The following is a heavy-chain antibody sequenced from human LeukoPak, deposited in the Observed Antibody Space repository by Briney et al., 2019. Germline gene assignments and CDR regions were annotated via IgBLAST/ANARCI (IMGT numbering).Heavy chain of an antibody. V-gene: IGHV4-4*08. Sequence: SETLSLTCTVSGGSITSSYWSWIRQPPGKGLEFIGYISNSGSTNYNPSLGSRVTVSVDTSKNQVSLKLTSVTAADTAVYYCARLQRIRRIYDFFDYWGQGTLVTVSS. CDR3: ARLQRIRRIYDFFDY. D-gene: IGHD5-24*01. J-gene: IGHJ4*02. CDR1: GGSITSSY. CDR2: ISNSGST.